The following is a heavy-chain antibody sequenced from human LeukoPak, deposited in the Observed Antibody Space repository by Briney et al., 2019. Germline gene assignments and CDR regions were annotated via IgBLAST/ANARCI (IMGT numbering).Heavy chain of an antibody. Sequence: PGGSLRLSCAASGFTFDDYAMHWVRQAPGKGLEWVSVIYSGGSTYYADSVKGRFTISRDNSKNTLYLQMNSLRAEDTAVYYCARDPQGYGGNPNWFDPWGQGTLVTVSS. CDR3: ARDPQGYGGNPNWFDP. D-gene: IGHD4-23*01. CDR2: IYSGGST. J-gene: IGHJ5*02. V-gene: IGHV3-66*01. CDR1: GFTFDDYA.